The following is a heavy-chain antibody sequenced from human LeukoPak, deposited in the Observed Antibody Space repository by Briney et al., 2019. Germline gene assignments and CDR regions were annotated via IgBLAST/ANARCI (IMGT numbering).Heavy chain of an antibody. CDR2: ISSSSSYI. CDR3: ARDIEVRGYSYGWDLRPNRRYDDY. CDR1: GFTFSSYS. V-gene: IGHV3-21*01. J-gene: IGHJ4*02. D-gene: IGHD5-18*01. Sequence: GGSLRLSCAVSGFTFSSYSMSWVRQAPGKGLEWVSSISSSSSYIYYADSVKGRFTISRDNAKNSLYLQMNSLRAEDTAVYYCARDIEVRGYSYGWDLRPNRRYDDYWGQGTLVTVSS.